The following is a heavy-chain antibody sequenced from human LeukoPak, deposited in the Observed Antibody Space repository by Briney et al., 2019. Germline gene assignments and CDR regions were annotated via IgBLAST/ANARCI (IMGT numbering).Heavy chain of an antibody. Sequence: SETLSLTCTVSGGSISSSSYYWGWIRQPPGKGLEWIGSIYYSGSTYYNPSLKSRVTISVDTSKNQFSLKLSSVTAADTAVYYCARESTVTGGFDYWGQGTLVTVSS. CDR3: ARESTVTGGFDY. J-gene: IGHJ4*02. V-gene: IGHV4-39*02. CDR2: IYYSGST. D-gene: IGHD4-23*01. CDR1: GGSISSSSYY.